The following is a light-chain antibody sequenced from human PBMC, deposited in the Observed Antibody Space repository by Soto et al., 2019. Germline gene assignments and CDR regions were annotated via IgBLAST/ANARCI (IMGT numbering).Light chain of an antibody. CDR2: DAS. Sequence: IVMKQSPATLSVSTGERATLSCRASQSVSSNLAWYQQKPGQAPRLLIYDASTRATGIPARFSGSGSGTDFTLTISSLEPEDFAVYYCQQLTDWPPQWTFGQRTNVDI. J-gene: IGKJ1*01. V-gene: IGKV3-15*01. CDR3: QQLTDWPPQWT. CDR1: QSVSSN.